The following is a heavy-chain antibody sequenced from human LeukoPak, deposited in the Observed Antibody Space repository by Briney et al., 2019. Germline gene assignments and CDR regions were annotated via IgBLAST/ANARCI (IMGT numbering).Heavy chain of an antibody. CDR1: GGSLSGYY. Sequence: SETLSLTCAVYGGSLSGYYWSWIRQPPGKGLEWIGEINHSGSTDYNPSLKSRVTISVDTSKNQFSLKLSSVTAADTAVYYCARVKRCLDYWGQGTLVTVSS. D-gene: IGHD4/OR15-4a*01. CDR2: INHSGST. V-gene: IGHV4-34*01. J-gene: IGHJ4*02. CDR3: ARVKRCLDY.